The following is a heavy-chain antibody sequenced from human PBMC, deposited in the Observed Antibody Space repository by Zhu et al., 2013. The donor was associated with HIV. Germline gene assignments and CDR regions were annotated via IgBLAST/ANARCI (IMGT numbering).Heavy chain of an antibody. Sequence: QVQLVQSGAEVKKPGSSVKVSCKASGGTFTTYTISWVRQAPGQGLEWTGTIIPIFGTTNYAQRFQGRVTITAGESTNTAYMELSSLRSEDTAVYYCARLDGGGWFDPWGQGTLVTVSS. D-gene: IGHD3-16*01. CDR3: ARLDGGGWFDP. CDR1: GGTFTTYT. J-gene: IGHJ5*02. CDR2: IIPIFGTT. V-gene: IGHV1-69*18.